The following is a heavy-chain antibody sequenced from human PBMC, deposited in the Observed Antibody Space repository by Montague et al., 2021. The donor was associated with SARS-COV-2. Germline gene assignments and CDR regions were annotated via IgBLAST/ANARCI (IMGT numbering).Heavy chain of an antibody. D-gene: IGHD6-19*01. CDR2: INRSSTDI. J-gene: IGHJ1*01. V-gene: IGHV3-11*05. CDR3: VKGGDLMAGLAGS. CDR1: GFTFRDSY. Sequence: SLRLSLSASGFTFRDSYMTWIRQGPRKGLEWVSFINRSSTDIKYADSVRGRFTIFRDNTKNVVYLEMNDLRAEDTTMYYCVKGGDLMAGLAGSWGQGTLVTVSS.